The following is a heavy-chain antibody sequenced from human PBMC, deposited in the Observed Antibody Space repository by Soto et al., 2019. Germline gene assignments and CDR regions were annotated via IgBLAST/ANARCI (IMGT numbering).Heavy chain of an antibody. CDR3: AKEARAYCGTAGDN. D-gene: IGHD2-21*01. CDR2: ISGGAIST. J-gene: IGHJ4*02. V-gene: IGHV3-23*01. CDR1: GFIFRDYA. Sequence: EVQLLEAVGGLVQTGGSLRLSCAASGFIFRDYAMTWVRQAPGKGLEWVSSISGGAISTYYADSVKGRFTVSRDNSKNTLYLQMSSLRAEDTAIYYCAKEARAYCGTAGDNWGQGTLVTVSS.